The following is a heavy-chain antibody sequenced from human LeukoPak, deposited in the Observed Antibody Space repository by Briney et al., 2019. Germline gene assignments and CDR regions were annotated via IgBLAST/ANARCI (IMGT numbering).Heavy chain of an antibody. J-gene: IGHJ4*02. CDR3: AKWPHNSGYDPEDY. CDR1: GFTFSSYG. V-gene: IGHV3-30*18. CDR2: ISYDGSNK. D-gene: IGHD5-12*01. Sequence: HTGGSLRLSCAASGFTFSSYGMHWVRQAPGKGLEWVAVISYDGSNKYYADSVKGRFTISRDNSKNTLYLQMNSLRAEDTAVYYCAKWPHNSGYDPEDYWGQGTLVTVSS.